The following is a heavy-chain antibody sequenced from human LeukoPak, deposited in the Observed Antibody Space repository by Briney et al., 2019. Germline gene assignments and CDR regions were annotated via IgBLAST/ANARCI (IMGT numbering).Heavy chain of an antibody. Sequence: WASVKVSCKASGYTITGYYMHWVRQAPGQGLEWMGRINPDSGGTNYAQKFQGWVTLTRDTSISTAYMELTSLKSDDTAVYYCARDQYYNSGSPALRYWGQGTLVTVSS. CDR1: GYTITGYY. J-gene: IGHJ4*02. CDR2: INPDSGGT. V-gene: IGHV1-2*04. CDR3: ARDQYYNSGSPALRY. D-gene: IGHD3-10*01.